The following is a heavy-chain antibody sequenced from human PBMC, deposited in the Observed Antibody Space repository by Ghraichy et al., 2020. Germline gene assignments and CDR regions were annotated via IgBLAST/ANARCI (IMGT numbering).Heavy chain of an antibody. Sequence: GGSLRLSCAASGFTVSSNYMSWVRQAPGKGLEWVSVIYSGGSAYYADSVKGRFTISRDNSKNTLYLQMNSLRAEDTAVYYCARGGKLWFGEQIFDYWGQGTLVTVSS. CDR2: IYSGGSA. D-gene: IGHD3-10*01. J-gene: IGHJ4*02. V-gene: IGHV3-66*01. CDR1: GFTVSSNY. CDR3: ARGGKLWFGEQIFDY.